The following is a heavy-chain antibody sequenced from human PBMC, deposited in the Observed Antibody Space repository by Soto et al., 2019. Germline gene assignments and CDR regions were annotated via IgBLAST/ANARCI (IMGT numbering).Heavy chain of an antibody. CDR2: IKSKTDGGTT. J-gene: IGHJ6*03. Sequence: EVQLVESGGGLVKPGGSLRLSCAASGFTFSNAWMSWVRQAPGKGLEWVGRIKSKTDGGTTDYAAPVKGRFTISRDDSKNTLYLQMNSLKTEDTAVYYCTTAFTIFGGTYYYMDVWGKGTTVTVSS. CDR3: TTAFTIFGGTYYYMDV. V-gene: IGHV3-15*01. CDR1: GFTFSNAW. D-gene: IGHD3-3*01.